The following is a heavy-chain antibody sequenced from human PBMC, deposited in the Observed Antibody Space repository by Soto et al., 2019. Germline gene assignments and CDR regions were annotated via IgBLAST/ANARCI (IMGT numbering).Heavy chain of an antibody. J-gene: IGHJ6*02. CDR1: GGTFSSYA. D-gene: IGHD3-10*01. CDR3: ARVTVHSGGYEYGMDV. CDR2: IIPIFGTA. Sequence: SVKVSCKASGGTFSSYAISWVRQAPGQGLEWMGGIIPIFGTANYAQKFQGRVTITADESTSTAYMELSSLRPEDTAVYYCARVTVHSGGYEYGMDVWGQGTMVSVSS. V-gene: IGHV1-69*13.